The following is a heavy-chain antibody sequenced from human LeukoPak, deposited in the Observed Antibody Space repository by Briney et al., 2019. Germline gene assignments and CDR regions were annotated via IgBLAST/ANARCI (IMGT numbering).Heavy chain of an antibody. J-gene: IGHJ4*02. CDR1: GFTFSSYD. Sequence: GGSLRLSCAASGFTFSSYDMHWVRQATGKGLEWGSGIHSAGDTHYPDSVKGRFTISRENAKNSVYLQMNSLRAGDTAVYYCARVKRDSSGWYEFDYWGQGTLVTVSS. D-gene: IGHD6-19*01. CDR2: IHSAGDT. CDR3: ARVKRDSSGWYEFDY. V-gene: IGHV3-13*01.